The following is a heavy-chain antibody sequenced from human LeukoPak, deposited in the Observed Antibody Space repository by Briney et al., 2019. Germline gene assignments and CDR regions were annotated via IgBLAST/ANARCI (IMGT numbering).Heavy chain of an antibody. J-gene: IGHJ4*02. Sequence: PGGSLRLSCAASGFSLSNYWMNWVRQAPGKGLEWVANIKQDGSEKNYVDSVRGRFTISRDNAKSSLILQMNTLRDEDTAVYYCARGVWAPFDYWGQGTLVTVSS. CDR3: ARGVWAPFDY. V-gene: IGHV3-7*01. CDR1: GFSLSNYW. D-gene: IGHD7-27*01. CDR2: IKQDGSEK.